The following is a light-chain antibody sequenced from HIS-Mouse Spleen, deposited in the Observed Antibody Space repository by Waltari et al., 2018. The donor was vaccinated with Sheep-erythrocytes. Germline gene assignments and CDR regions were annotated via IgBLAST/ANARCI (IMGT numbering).Light chain of an antibody. CDR3: AAWDDSLNGWV. J-gene: IGLJ3*02. V-gene: IGLV1-36*01. CDR1: SSNIGTNV. Sequence: QSVLTQPPSVSAAPRQRVTISCSGSSSNIGTNVVTWYQQLPGKAPKLLIYYDDLLPSGVSDRFSGSKSGTSASLAISGLQSEDEADYYCAAWDDSLNGWVFGGGTKLTVL. CDR2: YDD.